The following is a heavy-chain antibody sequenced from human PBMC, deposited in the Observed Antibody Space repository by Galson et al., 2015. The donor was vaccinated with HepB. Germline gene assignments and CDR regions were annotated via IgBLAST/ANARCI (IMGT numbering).Heavy chain of an antibody. V-gene: IGHV4-34*01. CDR1: GGSFSGYS. J-gene: IGHJ5*02. D-gene: IGHD5-18*01. Sequence: ETLSLTCAVYGGSFSGYSWNWIRQPPGKGLEWIGEINHSGSANYNPSLKSRVTISLGTSKNQFSLKLSSVTAADTAVYYCARGLLYSYGSWSDPWGQGTLVTVSS. CDR2: INHSGSA. CDR3: ARGLLYSYGSWSDP.